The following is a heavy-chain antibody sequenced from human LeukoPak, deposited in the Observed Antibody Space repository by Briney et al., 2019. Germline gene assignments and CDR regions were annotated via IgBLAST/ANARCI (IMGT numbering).Heavy chain of an antibody. CDR2: IYYSGST. CDR1: GGSISSSSHY. Sequence: SETLSLTCTVSGGSISSSSHYWGWIRQPPGKGLDWIGSIYYSGSTYYNPSLMSRVTISVDTSKSQISLKLSSVTAADTAVYYCARGQRRLQDYWGQGTLVTVSS. J-gene: IGHJ4*02. CDR3: ARGQRRLQDY. V-gene: IGHV4-39*07.